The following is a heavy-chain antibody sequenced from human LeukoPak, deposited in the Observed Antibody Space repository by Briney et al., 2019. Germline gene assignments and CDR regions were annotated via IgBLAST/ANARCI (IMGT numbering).Heavy chain of an antibody. CDR1: GFTFSSYG. D-gene: IGHD3-3*01. CDR3: AKDRSGNFDY. CDR2: VRYDGSNT. V-gene: IGHV3-30*02. J-gene: IGHJ4*02. Sequence: PGGSLRLSCAASGFTFSSYGMHWVRQAPGKGLEWVAFVRYDGSNTYYADSVKGRFTISRDNSKNTLYLQMNSLRAEDTAVYYCAKDRSGNFDYWGQGTRVTVSS.